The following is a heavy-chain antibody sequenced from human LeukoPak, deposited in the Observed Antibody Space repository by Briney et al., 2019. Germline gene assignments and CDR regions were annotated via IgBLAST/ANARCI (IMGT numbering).Heavy chain of an antibody. CDR1: GGSISSYY. CDR3: ASSLGIAARDY. V-gene: IGHV4-4*07. D-gene: IGHD6-13*01. J-gene: IGHJ4*02. CDR2: IYTSGST. Sequence: SETLSLTCTVSGGSISSYYWSWIRQPAGKGLEWIGRIYTSGSTNYNPSLKSRVTISVDRSKNQFSLKLSSVTAADTAVYYCASSLGIAARDYWGQGTLVTVSS.